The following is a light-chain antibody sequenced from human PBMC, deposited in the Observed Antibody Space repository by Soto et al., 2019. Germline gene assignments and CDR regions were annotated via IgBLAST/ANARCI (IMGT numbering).Light chain of an antibody. CDR3: QQSYSTLMYT. CDR2: AAS. Sequence: DIRMTQSPSSLSASVGDRDTITCRASQTISNYLNWYQQKPGKAPKLLIFAASSLQSGVPSRFSGSGSGTDFTLTISSLQPEDFATYYCQQSYSTLMYTFGQGTKVDIK. J-gene: IGKJ2*01. V-gene: IGKV1-39*01. CDR1: QTISNY.